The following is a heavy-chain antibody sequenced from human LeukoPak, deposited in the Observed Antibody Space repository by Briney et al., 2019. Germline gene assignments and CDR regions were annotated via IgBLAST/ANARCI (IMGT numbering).Heavy chain of an antibody. J-gene: IGHJ5*02. V-gene: IGHV3-23*01. Sequence: GGSLRLSRTTSGFTFNTYSMSWVRQSPGKGLEWVSAINDDTPYYADSVKGRFTVSRDNSKDTLYLQLNSLRAEDTAIYYCAKEHDLWHEEGNWFDTWGQGVLVTVSS. CDR3: AKEHDLWHEEGNWFDT. CDR1: GFTFNTYS. D-gene: IGHD3-3*01. CDR2: INDDTP.